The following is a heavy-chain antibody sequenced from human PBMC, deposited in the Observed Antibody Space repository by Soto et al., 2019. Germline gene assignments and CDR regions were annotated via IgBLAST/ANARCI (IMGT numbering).Heavy chain of an antibody. J-gene: IGHJ4*02. CDR1: GFPFTSYG. CDR2: INTNGNR. D-gene: IGHD7-27*01. CDR3: ARKLGVGHYPFRH. V-gene: IGHV3-23*01. Sequence: EVQLLESGGGLVQPGGSLRLSCAASGFPFTSYGVSWVRQAPGKGLEWVSTINTNGNRHYADSGQGRFTISRDGSESMLYLDMNTLRAEDTALYYCARKLGVGHYPFRHWGQGTLVTVSS.